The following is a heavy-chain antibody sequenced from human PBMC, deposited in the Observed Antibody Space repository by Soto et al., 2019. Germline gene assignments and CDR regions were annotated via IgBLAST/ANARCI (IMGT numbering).Heavy chain of an antibody. CDR1: GGSINSNY. CDR3: ARVFGNFWTGYHVDY. CDR2: IYYSRNT. V-gene: IGHV4-59*01. J-gene: IGHJ4*02. D-gene: IGHD3-3*01. Sequence: QVQLQESGPGLVKPSETLSLTCTVSGGSINSNYWSWIRQTPGKGLEWIGHIYYSRNTYYNPSLESRVTISVDTSKNQFSLNLSSVTAADTAVYYCARVFGNFWTGYHVDYWGQGTLVTVSS.